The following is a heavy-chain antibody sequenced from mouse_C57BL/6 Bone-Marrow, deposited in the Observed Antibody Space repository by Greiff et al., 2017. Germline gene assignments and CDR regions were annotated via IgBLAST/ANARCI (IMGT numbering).Heavy chain of an antibody. J-gene: IGHJ1*03. CDR2: IDPENGDT. CDR1: GFNIKDDY. CDR3: TPPITTVVATDWYFDV. V-gene: IGHV14-4*01. D-gene: IGHD1-1*01. Sequence: VQLQQSGAELVRPGASVKLSCTASGFNIKDDYMHWVKQRPEQGLEWIGWIDPENGDTEYASKFQGKATITADISSNTAYLQLSSLTSEDTAVYYCTPPITTVVATDWYFDVWGTGTTVTVSS.